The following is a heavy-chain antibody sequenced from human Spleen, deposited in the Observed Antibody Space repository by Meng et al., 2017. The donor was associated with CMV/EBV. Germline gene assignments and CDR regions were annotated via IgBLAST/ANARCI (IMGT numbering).Heavy chain of an antibody. D-gene: IGHD1-26*01. CDR1: GFSLSTGGVG. CDR2: IYWDDDK. Sequence: QITLKEFDPRLMTPSQTTTLTCTFSGFSLSTGGVGVGWIRQPPGKALEWLALIYWDDDKRYSPSLKSRLTITKDTSKNQVVLTMTNMDPVDTATYYCAHSDKWELRGKGWFGPWGQGTLVTVSS. CDR3: AHSDKWELRGKGWFGP. V-gene: IGHV2-5*02. J-gene: IGHJ5*02.